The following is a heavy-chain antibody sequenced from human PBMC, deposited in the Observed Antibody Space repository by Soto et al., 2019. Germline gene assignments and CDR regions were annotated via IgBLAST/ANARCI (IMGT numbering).Heavy chain of an antibody. CDR3: ARTLPAYGDYLMSGVKYYFDY. V-gene: IGHV2-26*01. J-gene: IGHJ4*02. D-gene: IGHD4-17*01. CDR1: GFSLSNARMS. Sequence: QVTLKQSGPVLVKPTETLTLTCTVSGFSLSNARMSVSWIRQPPGKALESLAHIFSNDEKSDSTSLTSRLTISKDTSKSQVVLTMTNMDPVDTATYYCARTLPAYGDYLMSGVKYYFDYWGQGSLVTVSS. CDR2: IFSNDEK.